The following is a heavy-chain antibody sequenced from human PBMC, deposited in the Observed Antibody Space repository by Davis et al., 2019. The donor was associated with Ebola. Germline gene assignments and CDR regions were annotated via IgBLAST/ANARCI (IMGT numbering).Heavy chain of an antibody. CDR3: ARLVTVTTIGSAFDY. J-gene: IGHJ4*02. D-gene: IGHD4-17*01. Sequence: GGSLRLSCAASGFTVSSNYMSWVRQAPGKGLEWVSVIYSGGSTYYADSVKGRFTISRHNSKNTLYLQMNSLRAEDTAVYYCARLVTVTTIGSAFDYWGQGTLVTVSS. V-gene: IGHV3-53*01. CDR1: GFTVSSNY. CDR2: IYSGGST.